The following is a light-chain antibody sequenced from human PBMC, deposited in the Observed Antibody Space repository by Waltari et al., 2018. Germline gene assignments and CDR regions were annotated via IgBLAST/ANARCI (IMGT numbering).Light chain of an antibody. Sequence: DIQMTQSPSPPSASVGDRVTITCRASQSISSWLAWYQQKPGKAPTLLIYKAYSLQSGVPSRFSGSGSGTEFTLTISSLQPDDFATYYCQQYNSYPWTFGQGTKVEIK. CDR3: QQYNSYPWT. CDR1: QSISSW. CDR2: KAY. J-gene: IGKJ1*01. V-gene: IGKV1-5*03.